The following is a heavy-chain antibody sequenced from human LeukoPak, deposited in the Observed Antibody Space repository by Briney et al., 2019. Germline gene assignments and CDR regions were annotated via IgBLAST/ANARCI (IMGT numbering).Heavy chain of an antibody. J-gene: IGHJ4*02. CDR2: IWYDGSNK. Sequence: GGSLRLSCAASGFTFSSYGMHWVGQAPGKGLEGVAVIWYDGSNKYYAVSVTGPFTISRDNSKNTLYLQMNSLRAEDTAVYYCARAVYRDPHFDFWGQGTLVTVSS. D-gene: IGHD4-17*01. CDR1: GFTFSSYG. CDR3: ARAVYRDPHFDF. V-gene: IGHV3-33*01.